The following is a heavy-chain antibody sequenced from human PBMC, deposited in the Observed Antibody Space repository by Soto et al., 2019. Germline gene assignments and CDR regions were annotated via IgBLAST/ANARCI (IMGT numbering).Heavy chain of an antibody. V-gene: IGHV1-69*04. CDR3: AGDPDSHYNDSHASSYP. Sequence: SVKVSCKASGGTFSTYTISWVRQAPGQGLEWMGRIIPIIGIINYAQKFQGRVTITADKFTGTAYMELTRLRPDDTAVYYCAGDPDSHYNDSHASSYPRGQGTLVTVSS. J-gene: IGHJ5*02. CDR1: GGTFSTYT. D-gene: IGHD3-22*01. CDR2: IIPIIGII.